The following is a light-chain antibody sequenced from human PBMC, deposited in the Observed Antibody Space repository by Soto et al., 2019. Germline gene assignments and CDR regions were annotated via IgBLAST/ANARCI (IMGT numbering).Light chain of an antibody. CDR1: TGAVTSGHY. J-gene: IGLJ2*01. Sequence: QTVVTQEPSLTVSPGGTVTLTGGSSTGAVTSGHYPYWFQQKPGQAPRTLIYDTTNKHSWTPARFSVSLLGGKAALTLSGAQPEDEADYYCLLFYTDIRVFGGGTKLTVL. CDR2: DTT. CDR3: LLFYTDIRV. V-gene: IGLV7-46*01.